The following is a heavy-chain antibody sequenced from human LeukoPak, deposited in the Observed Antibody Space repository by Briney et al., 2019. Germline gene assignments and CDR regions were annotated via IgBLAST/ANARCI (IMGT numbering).Heavy chain of an antibody. V-gene: IGHV3-33*01. Sequence: PGGALRLSCAASGFTFSSYGMYWVRQAPGKGLGWVGVIWYEGSNKYYADSVKGRFTISRDNSKNTLYLKMNSLRAEDTAVYYCARDLDGYSYGPPLGMDASGKGATGTVSS. D-gene: IGHD5-18*01. CDR2: IWYEGSNK. J-gene: IGHJ6*01. CDR3: ARDLDGYSYGPPLGMDA. CDR1: GFTFSSYG.